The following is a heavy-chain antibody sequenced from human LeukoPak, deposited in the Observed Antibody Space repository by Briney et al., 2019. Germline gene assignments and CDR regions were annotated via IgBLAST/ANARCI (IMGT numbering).Heavy chain of an antibody. CDR1: GFTVSSSY. CDR2: IYSGGSS. J-gene: IGHJ4*02. Sequence: GGSLRLSCAASGFTVSSSYLSWVRQAPGKGLEWVSVIYSGGSSYYADSVKGRFTISRENSKNTLYPQMNSLRAEDTAVYYCARDLTYYYGSGDYWGQGTLVTVSS. D-gene: IGHD3-10*01. V-gene: IGHV3-66*01. CDR3: ARDLTYYYGSGDY.